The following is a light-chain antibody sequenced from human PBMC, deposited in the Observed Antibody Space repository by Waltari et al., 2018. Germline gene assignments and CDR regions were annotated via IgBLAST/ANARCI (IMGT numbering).Light chain of an antibody. V-gene: IGLV2-23*01. CDR1: SSVVGPHYF. CDR3: CSYATYSPVL. J-gene: IGLJ2*01. CDR2: EGS. Sequence: QSALTQPASASGSPGPSITLSCTGTSSVVGPHYFVSWYQHHTGKAPNLIIYEGSKRPSGISNRFSGFRAGNMASLTISGLQAEDEADYYCCSYATYSPVLLGGGTKLTVL.